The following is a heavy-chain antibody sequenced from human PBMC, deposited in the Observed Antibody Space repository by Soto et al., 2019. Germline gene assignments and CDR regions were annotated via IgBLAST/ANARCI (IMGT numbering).Heavy chain of an antibody. V-gene: IGHV3-30*18. CDR3: AKEPYTHWNPQPLDY. CDR1: GFTFSSYG. J-gene: IGHJ4*02. Sequence: GGSLRLSCAASGFTFSSYGMHWVRQAPGKGLEWVAVISYDGSNKYYADSVKGRFTISRDNSKNTLYLQMNSLRAEDTAVYYCAKEPYTHWNPQPLDYWGQGT. D-gene: IGHD1-1*01. CDR2: ISYDGSNK.